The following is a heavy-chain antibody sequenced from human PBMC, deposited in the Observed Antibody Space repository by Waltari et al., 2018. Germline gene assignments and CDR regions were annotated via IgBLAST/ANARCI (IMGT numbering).Heavy chain of an antibody. V-gene: IGHV4-4*07. CDR3: ARDPHYCSGGSCYPGDAFDI. D-gene: IGHD2-15*01. CDR2: IYTSGST. J-gene: IGHJ3*02. CDR1: GGSISSYY. Sequence: QVQLQESGPGLVKPSETLSLTCTVSGGSISSYYWSWIRQPAGTGLEWIGRIYTSGSTNYNPSLKSRVTMSVDTSKNQFSLKLSSVTAADTAVYYCARDPHYCSGGSCYPGDAFDIWGQGTMVTVSS.